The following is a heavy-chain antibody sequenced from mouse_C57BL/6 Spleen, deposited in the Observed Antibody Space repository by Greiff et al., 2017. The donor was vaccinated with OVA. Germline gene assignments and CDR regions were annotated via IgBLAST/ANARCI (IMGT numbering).Heavy chain of an antibody. CDR3: ARCDFYYGSGDY. Sequence: QVQLKQPGAELVKPGASVKMSCKASGYTFTSYWITWVKQRPGQGLEWIGDIYPGSGSTNYNEKFKSKATLTVDTSSSTAYMQLSSLTSEDSAVYYCARCDFYYGSGDYWGQGTTLTVSS. CDR2: IYPGSGST. V-gene: IGHV1-55*01. J-gene: IGHJ2*01. CDR1: GYTFTSYW. D-gene: IGHD1-1*01.